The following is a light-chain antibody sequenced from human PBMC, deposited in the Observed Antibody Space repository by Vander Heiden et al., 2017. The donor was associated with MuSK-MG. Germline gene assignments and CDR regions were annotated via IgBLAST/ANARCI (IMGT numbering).Light chain of an antibody. CDR3: MQGLQIPRT. J-gene: IGKJ1*01. Sequence: DIVLTQSPLSLPVTPGEPATISCRSSQSLLHSIGYNYVDWYLQKPGQSPQLLIYLGSNRASGVPDRFSGSGSGKDFTLKITRVEAEDVGVYYCMQGLQIPRTFGQGTKVEIK. CDR1: QSLLHSIGYNY. CDR2: LGS. V-gene: IGKV2-28*01.